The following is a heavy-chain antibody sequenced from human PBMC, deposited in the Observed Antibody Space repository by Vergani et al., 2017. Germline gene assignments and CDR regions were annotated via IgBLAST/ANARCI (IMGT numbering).Heavy chain of an antibody. Sequence: EVQLVQSGAEVKKPGESLKISCQISGYSFTNYWIGWVRQMPGKGLEWMGIIHPADSDTRYSPSFQGQVTISVDKSISTAYLQRSSLRASDSAMYYCARLYGRDSSRRKDFDYRGQGTLGTVS. CDR2: IHPADSDT. CDR1: GYSFTNYW. J-gene: IGHJ4*03. D-gene: IGHD3-22*01. V-gene: IGHV5-51*01. CDR3: ARLYGRDSSRRKDFDY.